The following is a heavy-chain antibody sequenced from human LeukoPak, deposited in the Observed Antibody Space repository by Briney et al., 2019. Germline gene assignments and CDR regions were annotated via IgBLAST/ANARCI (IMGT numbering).Heavy chain of an antibody. Sequence: SETLSLTCTVSGGSISSSSYYWGWIRQPPGKGLEWIGSNYYSGSTYYNPSLKSRVTISVDTSKNQFSLKLSSVTAADTAVYYCARRVRASQSYRGPNGAFDIWGQGTMVTVSS. CDR3: ARRVRASQSYRGPNGAFDI. J-gene: IGHJ3*02. V-gene: IGHV4-39*01. CDR1: GGSISSSSYY. CDR2: NYYSGST. D-gene: IGHD1-26*01.